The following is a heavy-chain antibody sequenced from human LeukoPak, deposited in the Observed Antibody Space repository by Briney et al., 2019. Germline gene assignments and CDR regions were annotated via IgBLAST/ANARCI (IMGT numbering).Heavy chain of an antibody. CDR2: ISSSGASK. J-gene: IGHJ4*02. CDR3: ARGKRIFDN. CDR1: GFTFGDHY. Sequence: GASLRLSCGASGFTFGDHYMSWIRQAPGKGLQWISYISSSGASKYYDVSVRGRFTISRDNANNSLFLQMDSLKVEDTAIYYCARGKRIFDNWGRGTPVTVSS. V-gene: IGHV3-11*01. D-gene: IGHD1-1*01.